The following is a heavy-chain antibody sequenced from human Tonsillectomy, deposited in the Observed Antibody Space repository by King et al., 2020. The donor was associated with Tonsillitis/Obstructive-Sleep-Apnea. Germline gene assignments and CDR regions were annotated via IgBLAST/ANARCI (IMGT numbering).Heavy chain of an antibody. CDR1: GGSISSVSYY. V-gene: IGHV4-39*01. CDR2: IYYSGST. D-gene: IGHD5-12*01. Sequence: LQLQESGPGLVKPSETLSLTCTVSGGSISSVSYYWGWIRQPPGKGLEWFGNIYYSGSTYYNPSLKSRVTISVDTSKNQFSLKLSSVTAADTAVYYCASLEYSGYDFDYWGQGTLVTVSS. CDR3: ASLEYSGYDFDY. J-gene: IGHJ4*02.